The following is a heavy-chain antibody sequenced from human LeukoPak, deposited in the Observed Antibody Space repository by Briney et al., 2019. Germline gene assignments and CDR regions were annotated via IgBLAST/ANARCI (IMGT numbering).Heavy chain of an antibody. CDR2: INPNSGGT. J-gene: IGHJ4*02. CDR1: GYTFTGYY. Sequence: ASVKVSCKASGYTFTGYYMHWVRQAPGQGLEWMGWINPNSGGTNYAQKFQGRVTMTRDTSISTAYMELSRLRSDDTAVYYCAREPGIAAAGTDYWAREPWSPSPQ. D-gene: IGHD6-13*01. CDR3: AREPGIAAAGTDY. V-gene: IGHV1-2*02.